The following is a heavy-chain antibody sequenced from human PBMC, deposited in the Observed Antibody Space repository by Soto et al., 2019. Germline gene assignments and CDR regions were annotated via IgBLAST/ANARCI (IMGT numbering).Heavy chain of an antibody. CDR3: ARAIETAMDPCDY. CDR2: ISDDGSIK. J-gene: IGHJ4*02. Sequence: SLRLSCAASGFSFTTYAMHWVRQAPGKGLEWVAVISDDGSIKYYADSVKGRFTISRDNSKNTFYLQMNSLRGDDTALYYCARAIETAMDPCDYWGQGALVTVSS. D-gene: IGHD5-18*01. V-gene: IGHV3-30-3*01. CDR1: GFSFTTYA.